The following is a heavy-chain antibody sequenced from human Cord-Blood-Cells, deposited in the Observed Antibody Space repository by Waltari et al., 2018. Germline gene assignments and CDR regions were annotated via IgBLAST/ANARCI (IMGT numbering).Heavy chain of an antibody. CDR1: GYTFTGYY. V-gene: IGHV1-2*04. CDR2: INPNSGGT. Sequence: QVQLVQSGAEVKKPGASVKVSCKASGYTFTGYYMHGVGQDPGQGLEWMGWINPNSGGTNYAQKFQGWVTMTRDTSISTAYMELSRLRSDDTAVYYCARGEVDSSSWYFDYWGQGTLVTVSS. J-gene: IGHJ4*02. CDR3: ARGEVDSSSWYFDY. D-gene: IGHD6-13*01.